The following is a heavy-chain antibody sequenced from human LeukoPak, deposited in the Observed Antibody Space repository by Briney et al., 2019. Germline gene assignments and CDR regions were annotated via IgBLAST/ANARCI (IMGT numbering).Heavy chain of an antibody. J-gene: IGHJ4*02. CDR3: ARDRSPGNFNY. CDR2: MNQEGSEK. Sequence: PGGSLRLSCAASGFTFSNHWMTWVRQAPGKGLEWVANMNQEGSEKYYVDSVRGRFTISRDNAKNSLYLQMNSLRAEDTAVYYCARDRSPGNFNYWGQGTLVTVSS. CDR1: GFTFSNHW. V-gene: IGHV3-7*01. D-gene: IGHD3-10*01.